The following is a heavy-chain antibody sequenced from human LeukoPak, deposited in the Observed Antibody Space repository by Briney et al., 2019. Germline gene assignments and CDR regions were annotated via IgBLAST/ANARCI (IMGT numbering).Heavy chain of an antibody. J-gene: IGHJ4*02. CDR1: GYNFPRYW. D-gene: IGHD6-13*01. V-gene: IGHV5-51*01. CDR3: ARPIAAAGPALIDY. Sequence: GEALKISCKGSGYNFPRYWIGWVRQMPGKGLEWMGIIYPDDSDTRYSPSFQGQVTISADKSISTAYLQWSSLKASDTAMYYCARPIAAAGPALIDYWGQGALVTVSS. CDR2: IYPDDSDT.